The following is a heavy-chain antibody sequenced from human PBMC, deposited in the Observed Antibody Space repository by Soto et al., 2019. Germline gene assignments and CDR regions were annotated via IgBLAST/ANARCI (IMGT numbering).Heavy chain of an antibody. Sequence: SGPTLVNPSQTLTLTCTFSGFSLSTSGVGVGWIRQPPGKALEWLAVIYWDDDKRYSPFLRSRLTITKDTSKNQVVLTMTNVDPVDTATDYCAHRGNYYGLDVWGQGTAVTVSS. J-gene: IGHJ6*02. CDR1: GFSLSTSGVG. CDR2: IYWDDDK. CDR3: AHRGNYYGLDV. V-gene: IGHV2-5*02.